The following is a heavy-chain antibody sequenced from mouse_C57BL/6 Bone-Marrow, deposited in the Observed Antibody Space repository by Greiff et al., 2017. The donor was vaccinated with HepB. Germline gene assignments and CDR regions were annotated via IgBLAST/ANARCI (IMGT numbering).Heavy chain of an antibody. CDR3: ARSRYYSNSLFAY. D-gene: IGHD2-5*01. J-gene: IGHJ3*01. CDR1: GYAFSSSW. Sequence: QVQLQQSGPELVKPGASVKISCKASGYAFSSSWMNWVKQRPGKGLEWIGRIYPGDGDTNYNGKFKGKATLTAEKSSSTACMQLSSLTSEDSAVYFCARSRYYSNSLFAYWGQGTLVTVSA. CDR2: IYPGDGDT. V-gene: IGHV1-82*01.